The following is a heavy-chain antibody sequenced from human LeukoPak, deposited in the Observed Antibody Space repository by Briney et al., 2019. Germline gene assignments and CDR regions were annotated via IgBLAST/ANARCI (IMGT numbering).Heavy chain of an antibody. V-gene: IGHV3-48*04. Sequence: TGGSLRLSCAASGFTFSSFNMNWVRQTPGKGLEWVSYISSSSSTLYYADSVKGRLTFSRDNAKYSQYLQLNSMRAEDTAVYYFARDLAEDVWGSYYYFDYWSQGTLVTV. CDR2: ISSSSSTL. CDR3: ARDLAEDVWGSYYYFDY. CDR1: GFTFSSFN. J-gene: IGHJ4*02. D-gene: IGHD3-16*01.